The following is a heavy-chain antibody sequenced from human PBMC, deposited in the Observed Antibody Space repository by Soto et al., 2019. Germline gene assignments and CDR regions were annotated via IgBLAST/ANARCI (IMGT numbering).Heavy chain of an antibody. J-gene: IGHJ4*02. CDR2: ISSSSSYI. D-gene: IGHD6-13*01. Sequence: GGSLRLPCAASGFTFNSYSINWLRQAPGKGLEWVSSISSSSSYIYYADSVKGRFTISRDNAKNSLYLQMNSLRAEDMAVYYCARDFIAAGGDYWGQGTMVTVSS. CDR3: ARDFIAAGGDY. V-gene: IGHV3-21*01. CDR1: GFTFNSYS.